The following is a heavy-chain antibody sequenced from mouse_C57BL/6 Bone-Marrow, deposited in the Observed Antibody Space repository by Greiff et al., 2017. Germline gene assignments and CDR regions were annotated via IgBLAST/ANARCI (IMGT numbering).Heavy chain of an antibody. CDR1: GFTFSDYG. CDR2: ISSGSSTL. CDR3: ARGGYGDFDY. V-gene: IGHV5-17*01. Sequence: EVKLVESGGGLVKPGGSLKLSCAASGFTFSDYGMHWVRQAPETGLEWVAYISSGSSTLYYADTVKGRFTISRDNAKNTLFLQMTSLRSEDTAMYYCARGGYGDFDYWGQGTTLTVSS. J-gene: IGHJ2*01. D-gene: IGHD1-1*01.